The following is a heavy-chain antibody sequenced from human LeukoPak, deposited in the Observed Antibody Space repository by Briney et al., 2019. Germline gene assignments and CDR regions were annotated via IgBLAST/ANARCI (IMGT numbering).Heavy chain of an antibody. V-gene: IGHV4-61*02. CDR2: IYTSGST. D-gene: IGHD2-21*01. CDR3: ARHSADCGGDCWAFDY. CDR1: GGSISSGSYY. J-gene: IGHJ4*02. Sequence: MASETLSPTCTVSGGSISSGSYYWSWIRQPAGKGLEWIGRIYTSGSTNYNPSLKSRVAISVDTSKNQLSLKVNSVTAADTAVYSCARHSADCGGDCWAFDYWGQGTLVTVSS.